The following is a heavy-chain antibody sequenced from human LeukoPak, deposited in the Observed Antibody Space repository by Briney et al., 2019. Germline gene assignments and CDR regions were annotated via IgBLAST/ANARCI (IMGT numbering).Heavy chain of an antibody. CDR1: GGSISSGGYY. V-gene: IGHV4-31*03. Sequence: SQTLSLTCTVSGGSISSGGYYWSWIRQLPGMGLEWIGYIYYSGSTYYNLSLKSRVTISVDTSKNQFSLKLSSVTAADTAVYYCARSGLWYFDYWGQGTLVTVSS. J-gene: IGHJ4*02. CDR3: ARSGLWYFDY. D-gene: IGHD3-3*01. CDR2: IYYSGST.